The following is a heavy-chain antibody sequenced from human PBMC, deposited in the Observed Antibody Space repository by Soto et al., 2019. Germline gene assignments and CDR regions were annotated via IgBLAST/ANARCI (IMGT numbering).Heavy chain of an antibody. J-gene: IGHJ1*01. Sequence: SGFTFSSYAMSWVSQSPGKWLEGVSEISGSGGSTFYPDSVKGRFFISRDNSDNTLHLQMNSLRDDDTPIYYCAKSRLNTITSLSDFWGQGVQVPVSS. CDR3: AKSRLNTITSLSDF. D-gene: IGHD2-2*01. V-gene: IGHV3-23*01. CDR1: GFTFSSYA. CDR2: ISGSGGST.